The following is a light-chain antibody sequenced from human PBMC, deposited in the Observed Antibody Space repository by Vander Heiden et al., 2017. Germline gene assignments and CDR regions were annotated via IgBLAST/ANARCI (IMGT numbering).Light chain of an antibody. V-gene: IGKV3-20*01. CDR1: QSVSGSY. CDR2: GAS. J-gene: IGKJ4*01. CDR3: QQYGSSPLT. Sequence: IVLTQSPGTLSLSPGERATLSCRASQSVSGSYVAWYQQKGGEPPRLLILGASTRATGIPDRFSGSGSGTDFTLTSSRLEPEDFAVFYCQQYGSSPLTFGGGTKVEMK.